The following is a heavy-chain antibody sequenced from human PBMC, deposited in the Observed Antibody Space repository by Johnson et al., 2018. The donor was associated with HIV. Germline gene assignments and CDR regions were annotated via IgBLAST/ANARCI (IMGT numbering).Heavy chain of an antibody. CDR1: GIIFSDYY. D-gene: IGHD1-26*01. Sequence: QVQLLESGGGLVKPGGSLRLSCAASGIIFSDYYMSWIRQAPGKGLEWVSYISSSGSTIYYAESVKGRFTISRDNAKNSLYLQMNSLRAEDTAVYYCAREGAWEPPLDAIDIWGQGTMVTVSS. J-gene: IGHJ3*02. CDR3: AREGAWEPPLDAIDI. CDR2: ISSSGSTI. V-gene: IGHV3-11*04.